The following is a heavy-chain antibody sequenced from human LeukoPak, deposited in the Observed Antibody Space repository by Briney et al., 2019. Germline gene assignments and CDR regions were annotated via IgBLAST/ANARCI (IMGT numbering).Heavy chain of an antibody. CDR2: INNDGTAT. CDR3: ATVSEY. J-gene: IGHJ4*02. Sequence: GGSLRLSCAASRFTFSYFWMHWVRQVPGKGLVWVSGINNDGTATYYADSVKGRFTISRDNAKNTVYLQMTGLRAEDTTVYYCATVSEYWGQGTLVTVSS. CDR1: RFTFSYFW. V-gene: IGHV3-74*01.